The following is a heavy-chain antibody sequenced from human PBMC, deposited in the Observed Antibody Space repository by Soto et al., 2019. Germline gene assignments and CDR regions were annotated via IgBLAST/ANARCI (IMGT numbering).Heavy chain of an antibody. Sequence: VDLVQSGAEVKKPGASVKVSCRASGYTFTSDAMHWVRQAPGQGLEWLGWINVGTGYTTFSQKFQGRVSITRVTYASTAYMELSSLRSEDTAIYYCARAGAWGSNYDDAAFDAWGQGTKVTVSS. V-gene: IGHV1-3*01. CDR1: GYTFTSDA. D-gene: IGHD3-22*01. CDR3: ARAGAWGSNYDDAAFDA. CDR2: INVGTGYT. J-gene: IGHJ3*01.